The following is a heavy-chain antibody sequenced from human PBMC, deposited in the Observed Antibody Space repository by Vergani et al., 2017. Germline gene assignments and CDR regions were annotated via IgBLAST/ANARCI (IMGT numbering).Heavy chain of an antibody. D-gene: IGHD5-18*01. CDR2: TSAYNGNT. CDR3: ARVVPRRYSYVFYYGMDV. V-gene: IGHV1-18*01. J-gene: IGHJ6*02. Sequence: QVQPVQSGAEVKKPGASVKVPCKASGYTFSSYGNSWVRQAPGQGLEWMGWTSAYNGNTNYAQKPQGRVTMTTDTSTSTAYMELRSLRSDDTAVYYCARVVPRRYSYVFYYGMDVWDQGSTVTFSS. CDR1: GYTFSSYG.